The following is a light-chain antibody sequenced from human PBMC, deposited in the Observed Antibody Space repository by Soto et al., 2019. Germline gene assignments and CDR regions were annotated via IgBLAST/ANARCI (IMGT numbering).Light chain of an antibody. CDR3: CSYAGSSIGYV. CDR1: SSDVGSYNL. J-gene: IGLJ1*01. CDR2: EGS. V-gene: IGLV2-23*01. Sequence: QLVLSHPASVSRSPGQSIAISCTGTSSDVGSYNLVSWYQQHPGKAPKLMIYEGSKRPSGVSNRFSGSKSGNTASLTISGLQAEDEADYYCCSYAGSSIGYVFGTGTKVTV.